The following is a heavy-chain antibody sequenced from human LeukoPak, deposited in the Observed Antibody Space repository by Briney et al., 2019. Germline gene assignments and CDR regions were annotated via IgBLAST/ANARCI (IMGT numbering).Heavy chain of an antibody. CDR3: ARGMGRTMVRGVLY. CDR1: GYTFTSYD. D-gene: IGHD3-10*01. CDR2: MTPNSGNT. J-gene: IGHJ4*02. Sequence: WASVKVSCKASGYTFTSYDINWVRQATGQGLEWMGWMTPNSGNTGYAQKFQGRLTMTRSTSISTAYMELTSLRSEDTAVYYCARGMGRTMVRGVLYWGQGTLVTVSS. V-gene: IGHV1-8*01.